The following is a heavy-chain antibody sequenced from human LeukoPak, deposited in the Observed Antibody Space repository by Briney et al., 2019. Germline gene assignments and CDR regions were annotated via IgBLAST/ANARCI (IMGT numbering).Heavy chain of an antibody. J-gene: IGHJ4*02. Sequence: ASVKVSCKASGYTFASYGITWVRQAPGQGLEWMGWISPYDGSTNYAQKFQGRVTLTTDTSTTTASMELRSLRFDDTAVYYCARESNWAYYFDYWGQGTLVTVSS. CDR3: ARESNWAYYFDY. CDR2: ISPYDGST. V-gene: IGHV1-18*01. CDR1: GYTFASYG. D-gene: IGHD3-16*01.